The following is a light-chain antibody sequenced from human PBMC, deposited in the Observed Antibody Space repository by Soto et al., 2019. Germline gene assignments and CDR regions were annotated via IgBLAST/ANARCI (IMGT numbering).Light chain of an antibody. Sequence: EIVLTQSPGTLSLSPGERATLSCRASQSVSSSYFAWYQQKPGQAPRPLIYGASSRATGIPDRFSGSGSGTDFTLTISILEPEDFAVYYCQQDGSSQSFGQETKVEI. CDR2: GAS. V-gene: IGKV3-20*01. CDR1: QSVSSSY. J-gene: IGKJ1*01. CDR3: QQDGSSQS.